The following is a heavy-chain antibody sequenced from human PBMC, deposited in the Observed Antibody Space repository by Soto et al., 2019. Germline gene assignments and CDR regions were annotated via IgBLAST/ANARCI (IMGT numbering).Heavy chain of an antibody. D-gene: IGHD3-3*01. J-gene: IGHJ6*03. CDR2: ISHSGST. V-gene: IGHV4-59*01. CDR1: DGSLSSYY. CDR3: AKCPLESGYLHYYSMDV. Sequence: SETLSLTCTVSDGSLSSYYWSWIRQPPGKGLEWIGHISHSGSTSYNPSIKSRVTVSLDTSQNQFSLKVRSVTAADTAVYYCAKCPLESGYLHYYSMDVWGKGTTVTVSS.